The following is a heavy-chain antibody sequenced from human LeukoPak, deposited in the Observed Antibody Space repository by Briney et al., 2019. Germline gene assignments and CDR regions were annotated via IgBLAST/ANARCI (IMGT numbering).Heavy chain of an antibody. D-gene: IGHD3-3*01. Sequence: GASVKVSCKASGYTFTGYYMHWVRQAPGQGLEWMGWINPNSGGTNYAQKFQGRVTMTRDTSISTAYMELSRLRSDDTAVYYCARAFSPFFGYFDLWGRGTLVTVSS. CDR3: ARAFSPFFGYFDL. CDR1: GYTFTGYY. J-gene: IGHJ2*01. V-gene: IGHV1-2*02. CDR2: INPNSGGT.